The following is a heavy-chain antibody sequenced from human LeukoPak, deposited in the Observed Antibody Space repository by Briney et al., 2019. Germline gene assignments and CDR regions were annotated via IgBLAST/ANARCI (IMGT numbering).Heavy chain of an antibody. J-gene: IGHJ5*02. CDR3: ARDSSGSQGNWFDP. Sequence: GGSLRLSCAASGFTFSSYWMSWVRQAPGEGLEWVANIKQDGSEKYYVDSVKGRFTISRDNAKNSLYLQMNSLRAEDTAVYYCARDSSGSQGNWFDPWGQGTLVTVSS. D-gene: IGHD1-26*01. CDR1: GFTFSSYW. CDR2: IKQDGSEK. V-gene: IGHV3-7*01.